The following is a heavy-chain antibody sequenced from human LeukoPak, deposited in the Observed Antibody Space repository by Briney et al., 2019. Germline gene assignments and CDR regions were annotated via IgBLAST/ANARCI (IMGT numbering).Heavy chain of an antibody. CDR3: ARIGPGRDSSSWYRRVDYMDV. Sequence: GGSLRLSCAASGFTFSSYWMSWVRQAPGKGLEWVANIKQDGSEKYYVDSVKGRFTISRDNAKNSLYLQMNSLRAEDTAVHYCARIGPGRDSSSWYRRVDYMDVWGKGTTVTVSS. J-gene: IGHJ6*03. CDR2: IKQDGSEK. V-gene: IGHV3-7*01. CDR1: GFTFSSYW. D-gene: IGHD6-13*01.